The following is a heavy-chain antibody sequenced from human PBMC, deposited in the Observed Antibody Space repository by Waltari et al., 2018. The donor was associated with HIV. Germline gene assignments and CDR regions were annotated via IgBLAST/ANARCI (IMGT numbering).Heavy chain of an antibody. J-gene: IGHJ6*02. CDR1: GFSFSGYW. V-gene: IGHV3-74*02. CDR3: TKEGYAYDFWSGSNSYYGLDV. Sequence: LVESGGGSVQPGKSLKLSCAASGFSFSGYWMHWVRRSPGEGLVRLARSNSGGRATNYEGSVQDRFRIARDNRNSVLYLYMNKLRVDDTAVYDCTKEGYAYDFWSGSNSYYGLDVWGQGTTVTVSS. D-gene: IGHD3-3*01. CDR2: SNSGGRAT.